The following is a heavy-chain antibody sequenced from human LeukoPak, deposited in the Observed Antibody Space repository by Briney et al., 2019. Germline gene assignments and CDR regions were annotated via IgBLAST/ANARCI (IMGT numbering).Heavy chain of an antibody. CDR1: RYSLPVKY. V-gene: IGHV1-2*02. CDR2: INPNSCFT. D-gene: IGHD6-19*01. Sequence: ASVKVSCKTSRYSLPVKYMHGLGQAPGHPREWMGWINPNSCFTNYAQKFQGRVTMTRDTSCRTAYMELRRLMSDDAAVYYCATEVRGWYGYWGQGTLVTVSS. CDR3: ATEVRGWYGY. J-gene: IGHJ4*02.